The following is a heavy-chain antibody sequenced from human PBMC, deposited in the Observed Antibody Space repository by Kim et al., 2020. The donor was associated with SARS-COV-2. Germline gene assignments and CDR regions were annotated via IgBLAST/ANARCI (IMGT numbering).Heavy chain of an antibody. CDR3: ARRGYSYGWGNWFDP. J-gene: IGHJ5*02. D-gene: IGHD5-18*01. V-gene: IGHV4-39*01. Sequence: PSPKRRGTISGDTSRNQFSRKLSSVTAADTAVYYCARRGYSYGWGNWFDPWGQGTLVTVSS.